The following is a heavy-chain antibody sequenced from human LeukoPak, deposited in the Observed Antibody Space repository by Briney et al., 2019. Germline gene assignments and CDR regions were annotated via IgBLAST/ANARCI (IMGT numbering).Heavy chain of an antibody. V-gene: IGHV4-4*07. CDR3: ARRDISSGWSFDY. Sequence: KSSETLSLTCTVSGGSISNYHWNWIRQPAGKGLEWIGQIHTSGSTNYNPPLKSRVTMSIDTTEDQVSLTIRSVTAADTAFYYCARRDISSGWSFDYWGQGTLVTVSS. CDR2: IHTSGST. CDR1: GGSISNYH. J-gene: IGHJ4*02. D-gene: IGHD6-19*01.